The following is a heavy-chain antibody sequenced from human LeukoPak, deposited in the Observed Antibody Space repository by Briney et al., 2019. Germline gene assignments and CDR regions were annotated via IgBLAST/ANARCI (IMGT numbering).Heavy chain of an antibody. J-gene: IGHJ3*02. D-gene: IGHD3-3*01. Sequence: TGGSLRLSCAASGFTFSSYTMNWVRQALGQGLEWVSTISDPHSGSQTHYADSVKGRFTISRDNAKNSLYLQMNSLRAEDTAVYYCARDIAKWLLHPGGAFDIWGQGTMVTVSS. CDR1: GFTFSSYT. V-gene: IGHV3-21*01. CDR3: ARDIAKWLLHPGGAFDI. CDR2: ISDPHSGSQT.